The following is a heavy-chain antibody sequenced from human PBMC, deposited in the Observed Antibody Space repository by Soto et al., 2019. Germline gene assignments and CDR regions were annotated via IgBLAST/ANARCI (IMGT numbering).Heavy chain of an antibody. J-gene: IGHJ5*02. CDR2: IWYDGSNK. CDR1: GFTFSSYG. CDR3: ARDLQYQLPYPAYQKRIDP. V-gene: IGHV3-33*01. D-gene: IGHD2-2*02. Sequence: QVQLVESGGGVVQPGRSLRLSCAASGFTFSSYGMHWVRQAPGKGLEWVAVIWYDGSNKYYADSVKGRFTISRDNSKNTLYLQMNSLRAEDTAVYYCARDLQYQLPYPAYQKRIDPWGQGTLVTVSS.